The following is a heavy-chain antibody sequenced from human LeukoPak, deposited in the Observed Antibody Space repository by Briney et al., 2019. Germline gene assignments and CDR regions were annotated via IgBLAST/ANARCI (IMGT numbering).Heavy chain of an antibody. D-gene: IGHD2-2*01. Sequence: GGSLRLSCAASGFTFSDYGMHWVRQAPGKGLEWVAVIWYDGSNKYYADSVKGRFTISRDNAKNSLYLQMNSLRAEDTAVYYCARAGVGYCSGTSCYDCWGQGTLVTVSS. V-gene: IGHV3-33*01. CDR2: IWYDGSNK. CDR3: ARAGVGYCSGTSCYDC. CDR1: GFTFSDYG. J-gene: IGHJ4*02.